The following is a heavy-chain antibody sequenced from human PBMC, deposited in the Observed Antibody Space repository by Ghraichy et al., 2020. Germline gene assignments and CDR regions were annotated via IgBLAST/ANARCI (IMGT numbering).Heavy chain of an antibody. V-gene: IGHV3-48*03. CDR3: AREENDGSLDY. J-gene: IGHJ4*02. Sequence: GGSLRLSCAASGFTFRNYEMNWVRQSPGKGLEWISYISEGGGSTIYYADSVQGRFTISRDNGKNSLFLQMNSLRVEDSAVYYCAREENDGSLDYWGQGTLVTVSS. D-gene: IGHD1-1*01. CDR2: ISEGGGSTI. CDR1: GFTFRNYE.